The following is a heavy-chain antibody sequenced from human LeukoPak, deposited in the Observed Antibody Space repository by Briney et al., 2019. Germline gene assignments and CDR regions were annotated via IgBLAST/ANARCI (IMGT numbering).Heavy chain of an antibody. Sequence: ASVKVSCKASGYSFTSYHMHWVRQPPGQGLEWMGIINPSDGSTSYAQKFQGRVTMTRDTSTSTVYMELSSLRSEDTAVYYCARDFALIRALDYWGQGTLVTVSS. J-gene: IGHJ4*02. CDR3: ARDFALIRALDY. CDR1: GYSFTSYH. CDR2: INPSDGST. V-gene: IGHV1-46*01. D-gene: IGHD2-8*01.